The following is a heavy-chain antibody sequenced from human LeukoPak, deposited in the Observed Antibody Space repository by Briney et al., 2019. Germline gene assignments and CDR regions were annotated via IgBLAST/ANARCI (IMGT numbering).Heavy chain of an antibody. CDR3: AKDRGCSSTSCYHQESYFDY. CDR2: ISGSGGST. V-gene: IGHV3-23*01. Sequence: GGSLRLCCAASGFTFSSYAMSWVRQAPGKGLEWVSAISGSGGSTYYADSVKGRFTISRDNSKNTLYLQMNSLRAEDTAVYYCAKDRGCSSTSCYHQESYFDYWGQGTLATVSS. J-gene: IGHJ4*02. CDR1: GFTFSSYA. D-gene: IGHD2-2*01.